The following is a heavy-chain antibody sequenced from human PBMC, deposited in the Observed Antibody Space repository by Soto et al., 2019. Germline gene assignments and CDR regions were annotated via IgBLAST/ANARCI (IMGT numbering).Heavy chain of an antibody. J-gene: IGHJ4*02. CDR2: INHSGST. V-gene: IGHV4-34*01. Sequence: SETLSLTCAVYGGSFSGYYWSWIRQPPGKGLEWIGEINHSGSTNYNPSLKSRVTISVDTSKNQFSLKLSSVTAADTAVYYCARGSSSSYYWGQGTLVTVSS. CDR1: GGSFSGYY. D-gene: IGHD6-6*01. CDR3: ARGSSSSYY.